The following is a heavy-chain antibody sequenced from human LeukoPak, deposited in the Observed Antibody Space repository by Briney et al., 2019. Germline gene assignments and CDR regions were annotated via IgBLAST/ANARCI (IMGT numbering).Heavy chain of an antibody. CDR1: GFTFSRYS. V-gene: IGHV3-21*01. Sequence: GGSLRLSCAASGFTFSRYSMNWVRQAPGKGLEWVSSISSGSSYLYYADSVKGRFTISRDNAKNSLYLQMNSLRAEDTALYYCVRDAGYSGYMINDMWGQGTMVTVSS. CDR3: VRDAGYSGYMINDM. J-gene: IGHJ3*02. CDR2: ISSGSSYL. D-gene: IGHD5-12*01.